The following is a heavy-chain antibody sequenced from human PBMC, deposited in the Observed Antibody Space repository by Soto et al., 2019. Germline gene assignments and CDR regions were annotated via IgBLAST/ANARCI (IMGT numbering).Heavy chain of an antibody. J-gene: IGHJ6*04. Sequence: GALVNVSCKASGYTFTGYYMHWVRQAPGQGLEWMGWINPNSGGTNYAQKFQGRVTMTRDTSISTAYMELSRLRSDDTAVYYCARDSELYYGTEGWGKGKTAIVSA. CDR3: ARDSELYYGTEG. CDR1: GYTFTGYY. CDR2: INPNSGGT. D-gene: IGHD1-26*01. V-gene: IGHV1-2*02.